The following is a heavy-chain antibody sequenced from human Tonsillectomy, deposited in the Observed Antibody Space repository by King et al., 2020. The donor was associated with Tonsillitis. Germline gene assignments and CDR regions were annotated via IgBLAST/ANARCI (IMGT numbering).Heavy chain of an antibody. D-gene: IGHD2-15*01. CDR2: INHSGST. J-gene: IGHJ4*02. V-gene: IGHV4-34*01. Sequence: VQLQQWGAGLLKPSETLSLTCAVYGGSFSGYYWSWIRQPPGKGLEWIGEINHSGSTNYNPSLKSRVTISVDTSKNQFSLKLSSVTAADTAVYYCARLRVVGFDYWGQGTLVTVSS. CDR3: ARLRVVGFDY. CDR1: GGSFSGYY.